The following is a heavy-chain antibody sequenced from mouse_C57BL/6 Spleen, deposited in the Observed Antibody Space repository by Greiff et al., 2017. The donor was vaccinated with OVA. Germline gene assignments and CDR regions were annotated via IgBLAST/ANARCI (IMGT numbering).Heavy chain of an antibody. D-gene: IGHD1-1*01. CDR2: IWSGGST. CDR1: GFSLTSYG. J-gene: IGHJ3*01. V-gene: IGHV2-2*01. CDR3: ARNGGYYYGSSYEDEGFAY. Sequence: QVQLQQSGPGLVQPSQRLSITCTVSGFSLTSYGVHWVRQSPGKGLEWLGVIWSGGSTDYNAAFISRLSISKDNSKSQVFFKMNSLQADDTAIYYCARNGGYYYGSSYEDEGFAYWGQGTLVTVSA.